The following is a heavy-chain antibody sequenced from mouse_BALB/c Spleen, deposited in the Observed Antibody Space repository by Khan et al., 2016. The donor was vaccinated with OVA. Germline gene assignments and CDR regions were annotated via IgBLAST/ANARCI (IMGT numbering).Heavy chain of an antibody. CDR1: GFAFRSYD. D-gene: IGHD2-10*01. J-gene: IGHJ3*01. CDR3: ARPSYYGNPWFTY. Sequence: EVELVESGGGFVKPGGSLNLSCAASGFAFRSYDMSWVRQTPEKRLEWVATISTGGSYIYYPDSVKGRFTISRDIARNTLYLQMSSLTSEDTALYYCARPSYYGNPWFTYWGPGTLVTVSA. V-gene: IGHV5-9*02. CDR2: ISTGGSYI.